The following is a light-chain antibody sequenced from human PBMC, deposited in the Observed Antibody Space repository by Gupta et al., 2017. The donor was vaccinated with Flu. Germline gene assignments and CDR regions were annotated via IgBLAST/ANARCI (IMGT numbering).Light chain of an antibody. CDR3: QQSYSIPRT. V-gene: IGKV1-39*01. CDR2: AAS. CDR1: QIISNY. Sequence: DIQLTQSPSSLSPSVGDRVTITCRASQIISNYLNWFQQRPGKAPKLLIYAASSLQSGVPSRFSGSGSGTDFTLTISSLQTEDFATYYCQQSYSIPRTFGGGTKVEIK. J-gene: IGKJ4*01.